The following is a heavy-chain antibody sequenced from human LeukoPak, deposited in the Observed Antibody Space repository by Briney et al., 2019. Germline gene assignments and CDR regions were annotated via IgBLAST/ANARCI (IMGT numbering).Heavy chain of an antibody. Sequence: GGSLRLSCATSGFTFTTYWMNWVRQAPGKGLEWVANIKQDGSEKYYVDSVKGRFTISRDNARNSLYLQMNSLRADDTAVYYCAREGTEYSNYDYWGQGTLVTVSS. D-gene: IGHD4-11*01. CDR1: GFTFTTYW. V-gene: IGHV3-7*01. J-gene: IGHJ4*02. CDR3: AREGTEYSNYDY. CDR2: IKQDGSEK.